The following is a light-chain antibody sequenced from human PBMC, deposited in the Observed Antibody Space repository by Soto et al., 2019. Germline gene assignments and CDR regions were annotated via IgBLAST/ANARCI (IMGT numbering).Light chain of an antibody. J-gene: IGKJ5*01. V-gene: IGKV3-20*01. CDR2: GAS. CDR1: QSVNSNY. Sequence: EIVLTQSPGTLSLSPGEEATLSCRASQSVNSNYLAWYQQKPGQTPRLLIDGASGRADGIPHRFSGSGSGTDFTLTISKVEPEDFAVYYCQQYGTPRSVTFGQGTRLEIK. CDR3: QQYGTPRSVT.